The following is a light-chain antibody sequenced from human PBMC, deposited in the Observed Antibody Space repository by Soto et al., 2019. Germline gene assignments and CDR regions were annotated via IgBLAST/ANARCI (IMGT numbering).Light chain of an antibody. CDR1: QSIRSW. Sequence: DIQMTQSPSTLSASVGDRVTITCGASQSIRSWLAWYQQKPGKAPEVLIYKASSLEGEVPSRFSGSGSGTEFTLTISSLQPDDFATYYCQQYNSYPYTFGQGTKLEIK. CDR3: QQYNSYPYT. CDR2: KAS. V-gene: IGKV1-5*03. J-gene: IGKJ2*01.